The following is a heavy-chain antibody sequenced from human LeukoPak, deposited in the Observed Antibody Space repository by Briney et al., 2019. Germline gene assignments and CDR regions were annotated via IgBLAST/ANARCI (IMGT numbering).Heavy chain of an antibody. V-gene: IGHV3-23*01. Sequence: HPGGSLRLSCAASGFTFSSYAMNWVRQAPGKGLELVSAISGSGGSTYYADSVKGRFTISRDNSKNTLYLQMNSLRAEDTAVYYCAKCVGGSGIQLWLNYWGQGTLVTVSS. CDR2: ISGSGGST. D-gene: IGHD5-18*01. CDR1: GFTFSSYA. CDR3: AKCVGGSGIQLWLNY. J-gene: IGHJ4*02.